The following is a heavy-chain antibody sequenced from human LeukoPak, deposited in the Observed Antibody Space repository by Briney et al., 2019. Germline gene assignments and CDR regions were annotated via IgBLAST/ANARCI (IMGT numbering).Heavy chain of an antibody. CDR1: GGSISSYY. CDR2: IYYSGST. CDR3: ARGSGWSGFDY. V-gene: IGHV4-59*01. D-gene: IGHD6-19*01. Sequence: SETLSLTCTVSGGSISSYYWSWIRQPPWKGLEWIGYIYYSGSTNYNPSLKSRVTISVVTSKNQFSLKLSSVTAADTAVYYCARGSGWSGFDYWGQGTLVTVSS. J-gene: IGHJ4*02.